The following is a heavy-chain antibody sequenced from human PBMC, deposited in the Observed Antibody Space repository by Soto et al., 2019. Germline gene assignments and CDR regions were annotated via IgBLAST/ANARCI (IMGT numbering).Heavy chain of an antibody. CDR3: AKDLGKLERRDFDY. J-gene: IGHJ4*02. CDR2: INWDGDGT. Sequence: EVQLVESGGVVIQPGGSLRLSCADSGFTFDDYTMHWVRQAPGKGLEWVSLINWDGDGTSYADSVKGRFTISRDNSKNSLYLQMNSLRTEDTALYYCAKDLGKLERRDFDYWGQGTLVTVSS. CDR1: GFTFDDYT. D-gene: IGHD1-1*01. V-gene: IGHV3-43*01.